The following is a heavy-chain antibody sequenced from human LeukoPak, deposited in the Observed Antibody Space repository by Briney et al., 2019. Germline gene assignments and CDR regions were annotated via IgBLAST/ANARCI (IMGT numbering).Heavy chain of an antibody. V-gene: IGHV1-46*01. D-gene: IGHD3-9*01. Sequence: GASVKVSCKASGYTFTSYYMHWVRQAPGQGLEWMGIINPSGGSTSYAQKFQGRVTMTRDMSTSTVYMELSSLRSEDTAVYYCARDLGYYDILTGYSRYYFDYWGQGTLVTVSS. J-gene: IGHJ4*02. CDR3: ARDLGYYDILTGYSRYYFDY. CDR2: INPSGGST. CDR1: GYTFTSYY.